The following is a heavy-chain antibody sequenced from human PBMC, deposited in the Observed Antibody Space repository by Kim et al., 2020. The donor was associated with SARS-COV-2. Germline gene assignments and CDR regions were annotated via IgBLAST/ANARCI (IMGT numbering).Heavy chain of an antibody. D-gene: IGHD1-26*01. J-gene: IGHJ4*02. V-gene: IGHV3-7*01. CDR3: ARDEEWEPLVFDY. Sequence: YVDSVKGRFTIFRDNAKKSVYSQMNSLRIEDTAVYFCARDEEWEPLVFDYWGQGSLVAVSS.